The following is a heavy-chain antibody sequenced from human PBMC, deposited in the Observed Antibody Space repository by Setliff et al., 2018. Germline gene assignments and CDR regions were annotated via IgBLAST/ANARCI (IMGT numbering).Heavy chain of an antibody. V-gene: IGHV4-34*12. CDR1: GGSFSGYY. Sequence: ASETLSLTCAVYGGSFSGYYWSWIRQPPGKRLEWIGEIIHSGSTNYNPSLKSRVTISMDTSKNQFSLKVNSVTAADMAVYYCAREQWLDPPGYYYMDVWAKGTTVTVSS. J-gene: IGHJ6*03. CDR2: IIHSGST. CDR3: AREQWLDPPGYYYMDV. D-gene: IGHD6-19*01.